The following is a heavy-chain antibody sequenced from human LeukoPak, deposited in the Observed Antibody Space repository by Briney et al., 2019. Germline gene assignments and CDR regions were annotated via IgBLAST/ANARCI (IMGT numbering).Heavy chain of an antibody. CDR2: IRSKAYGGTT. Sequence: PGRSLRLSCTASGFTFGDYAMSWVRQAPGKGLEWVGFIRSKAYGGTTEYAASVKGRFTISRDDSKSIAYPQMNSLKTEDTAVYYCTRVSNYYGSGSYYFDYWGQGTLVTVSS. CDR1: GFTFGDYA. J-gene: IGHJ4*02. CDR3: TRVSNYYGSGSYYFDY. D-gene: IGHD3-10*01. V-gene: IGHV3-49*04.